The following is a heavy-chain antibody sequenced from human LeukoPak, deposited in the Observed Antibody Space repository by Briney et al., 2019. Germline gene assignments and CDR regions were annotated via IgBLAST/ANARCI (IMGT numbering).Heavy chain of an antibody. CDR1: GGSISSSSYY. J-gene: IGHJ5*02. V-gene: IGHV4-39*01. CDR3: ARQEDGITIFGVEGSWFDP. CDR2: IYYSGST. D-gene: IGHD3-3*01. Sequence: PSETLSLTCTVSGGSISSSSYYWGWIRQPPGKGLEWIGSIYYSGSTYYNPSLKSRVTISVDTSKNQFSLRLSSVTAADTAVHYCARQEDGITIFGVEGSWFDPWGQGTLVTVSS.